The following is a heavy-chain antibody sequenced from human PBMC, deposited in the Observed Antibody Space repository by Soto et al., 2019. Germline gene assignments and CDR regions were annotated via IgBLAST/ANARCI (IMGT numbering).Heavy chain of an antibody. V-gene: IGHV1-2*02. J-gene: IGHJ4*02. CDR3: AREVASIVVVPAATTYFDY. Sequence: ASVKVSCKASGYTFTGYYMHCVRQAPGQGLEWMGWINPNSGGTNYAQKFQGRVTMTRDTSISTAYMELSRLRSDDTAVYYCAREVASIVVVPAATTYFDYWGQGTLVTVSS. CDR2: INPNSGGT. D-gene: IGHD2-2*01. CDR1: GYTFTGYY.